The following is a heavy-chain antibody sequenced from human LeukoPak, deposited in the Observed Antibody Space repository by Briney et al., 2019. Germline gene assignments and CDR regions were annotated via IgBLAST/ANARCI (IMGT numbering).Heavy chain of an antibody. V-gene: IGHV3-74*01. CDR1: GFTLRSYW. CDR3: ARYYYDSSGSQGAFDM. J-gene: IGHJ3*02. CDR2: INSDGSTT. D-gene: IGHD3-22*01. Sequence: PGGSLRLSCAASGFTLRSYWMNWVRQAPGKWLVWVSRINSDGSTTTYADSVKGRFTISRDNARNTLYLQMNSLRAEDTAVYYCARYYYDSSGSQGAFDMWGQGTMVNVSS.